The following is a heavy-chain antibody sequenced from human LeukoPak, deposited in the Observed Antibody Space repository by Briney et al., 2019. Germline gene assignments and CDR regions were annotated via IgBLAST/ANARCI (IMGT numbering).Heavy chain of an antibody. Sequence: SSETLSLTCTVSGGSISSSTYFWSWIRQPAGKALEWIGRMDFSGSTNYNPSLRSRVTLSLDTSKNQFSLKLSSVTAADTAVYYCARYSGTGYGMYYFDYWGQGTLVTVSS. CDR3: ARYSGTGYGMYYFDY. V-gene: IGHV4-61*02. J-gene: IGHJ4*02. D-gene: IGHD1-1*01. CDR2: MDFSGST. CDR1: GGSISSSTYF.